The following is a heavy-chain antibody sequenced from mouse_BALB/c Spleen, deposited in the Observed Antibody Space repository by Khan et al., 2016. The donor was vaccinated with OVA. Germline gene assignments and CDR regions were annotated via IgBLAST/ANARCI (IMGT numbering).Heavy chain of an antibody. CDR2: ISYSGNT. CDR3: ARVYGEDIDY. J-gene: IGHJ2*01. V-gene: IGHV3-2*02. CDR1: GYSITSDYA. Sequence: VQLKESGPGLVKPSQSLSLTCTVTGYSITSDYAWNWIRQFPGNKLEWMGFISYSGNTNYNPSLKSRISITRDTSKNQFFLQLNSVTTEDTATYSCARVYGEDIDYWGQGTTLTVSS. D-gene: IGHD1-1*01.